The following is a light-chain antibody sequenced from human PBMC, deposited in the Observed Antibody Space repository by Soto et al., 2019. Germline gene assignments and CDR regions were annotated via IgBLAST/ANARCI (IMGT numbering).Light chain of an antibody. CDR1: QSVSSNK. CDR2: GAS. J-gene: IGKJ5*01. CDR3: QQYGSTPS. Sequence: ETVLTQSPATVSLSPGDRATLPCRASQSVSSNKLAWYQQKPGQAPRLLIYGASNRATGIPDRFSGSGSGTDFTLTISRLEPEDFAVYYCQQYGSTPSFGQGTRLEIK. V-gene: IGKV3-20*01.